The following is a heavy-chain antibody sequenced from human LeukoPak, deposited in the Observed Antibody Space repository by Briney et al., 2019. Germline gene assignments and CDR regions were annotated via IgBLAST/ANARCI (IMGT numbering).Heavy chain of an antibody. V-gene: IGHV3-23*01. J-gene: IGHJ4*02. CDR1: GFTFSSYA. D-gene: IGHD6-13*01. Sequence: GGSLRLSCAASGFTFSSYAMSWVRQAPGKGLEWVSAISGSGGSTYYADSVKGRFTISRDNSKNTLHLQMNSLRAEDTAVYYCAKLPLVSIAAAGPFDYWGQGTLVTVSS. CDR3: AKLPLVSIAAAGPFDY. CDR2: ISGSGGST.